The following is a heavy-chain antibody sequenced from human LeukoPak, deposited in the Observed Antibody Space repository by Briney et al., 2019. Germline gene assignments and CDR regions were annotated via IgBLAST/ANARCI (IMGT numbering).Heavy chain of an antibody. CDR2: ISSSSSYI. CDR1: GFTFSSYS. J-gene: IGHJ5*02. D-gene: IGHD6-19*01. V-gene: IGHV3-21*01. CDR3: ARGLPQWLVPGWFDP. Sequence: GGSLRLSCAASGFTFSSYSMNWVRQAPGKGLEWVSSISSSSSYIYYADSVKGRFTISRDNAKNSLYLQMNSLGAEDTAVYYCARGLPQWLVPGWFDPWGQGTLVTVSS.